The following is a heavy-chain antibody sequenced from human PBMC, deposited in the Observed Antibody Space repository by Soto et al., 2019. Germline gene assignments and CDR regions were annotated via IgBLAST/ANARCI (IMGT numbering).Heavy chain of an antibody. Sequence: PSETLSLTCTVSGGSISTYYWSWIRQSPGKGLEWIGYIYYSGSTTYNPSLKSRVTISVDTSKNQFSLNLSSVTAADTALYYCARDAYSYDYWRQGSLVLVSS. J-gene: IGHJ4*02. D-gene: IGHD3-16*01. V-gene: IGHV4-59*01. CDR2: IYYSGST. CDR3: ARDAYSYDY. CDR1: GGSISTYY.